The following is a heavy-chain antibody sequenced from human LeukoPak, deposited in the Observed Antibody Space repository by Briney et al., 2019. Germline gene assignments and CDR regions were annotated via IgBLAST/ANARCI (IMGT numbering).Heavy chain of an antibody. CDR1: GGSFSGYY. Sequence: PSETLSLTCAVYGGSFSGYYWSWIRQPPGKGLEWIGEINHSGSTNYNPSLKSRVTISVDTSKNQFSLKLSSVTAADTAVYYCAVEPVWLGPINYWGQGTLVTVSS. D-gene: IGHD6-19*01. CDR3: AVEPVWLGPINY. J-gene: IGHJ4*02. CDR2: INHSGST. V-gene: IGHV4-34*01.